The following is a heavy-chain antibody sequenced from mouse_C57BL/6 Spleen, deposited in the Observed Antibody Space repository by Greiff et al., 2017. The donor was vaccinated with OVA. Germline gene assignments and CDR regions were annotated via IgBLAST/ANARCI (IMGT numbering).Heavy chain of an antibody. CDR1: GYTFTSYW. Sequence: QVHVKQPGAELVMPGASVKLSCKASGYTFTSYWMHWVKQRPGQGLEWIGEIDPSDSYTNYNQKFKGKSTLTVDKSSSTAYMQLSSLTSEDSAVYYCARSPSYGYYGSSHWYFDVWGTGTTVTVSS. D-gene: IGHD1-1*01. CDR2: IDPSDSYT. V-gene: IGHV1-69*01. J-gene: IGHJ1*03. CDR3: ARSPSYGYYGSSHWYFDV.